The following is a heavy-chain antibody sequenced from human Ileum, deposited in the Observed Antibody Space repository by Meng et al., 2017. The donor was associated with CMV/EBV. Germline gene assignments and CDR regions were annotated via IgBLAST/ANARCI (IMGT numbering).Heavy chain of an antibody. D-gene: IGHD2-15*01. CDR3: ARGVAGGPFDY. Sequence: QGRPPQGGAGLLKPSETLSLTWAVYGGSFSGYYWSWIRQPPGKGLEWIGEINHSGSTNYNPSLKSRVTISVDTSKNQFFLKLSSVTAADTAVYYCARGVAGGPFDYWGQGTLVTVSS. V-gene: IGHV4-34*01. J-gene: IGHJ4*02. CDR2: INHSGST. CDR1: GGSFSGYY.